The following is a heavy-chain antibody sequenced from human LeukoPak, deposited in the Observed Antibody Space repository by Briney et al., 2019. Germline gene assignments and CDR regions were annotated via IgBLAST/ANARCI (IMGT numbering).Heavy chain of an antibody. J-gene: IGHJ4*02. V-gene: IGHV3-48*01. CDR2: ISGSSSTK. CDR1: GFTFSSYD. D-gene: IGHD1-26*01. CDR3: ARDRKSGAWDLVP. Sequence: GGSLRLSCAASGFTFSSYDMDWVRQAPGKGLEWVSYISGSSSTKYYADSVKGRFFIPRDNAKNSLYLQMNSLRAEDTAVYYCARDRKSGAWDLVPWGQGTLVTVSS.